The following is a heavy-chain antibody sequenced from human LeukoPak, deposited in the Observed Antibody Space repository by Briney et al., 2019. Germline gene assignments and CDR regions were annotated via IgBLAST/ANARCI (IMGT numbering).Heavy chain of an antibody. V-gene: IGHV1-69*06. CDR2: IIPIFGTA. D-gene: IGHD3-22*01. CDR3: TTGVVAPTDY. Sequence: SVKVSCKASGGTFSSYAISWVRQAPGQGLEWMGGIIPIFGTANYAQKFQGRVTMTEDTSTDTAYMELSSLRSEDTAVYYCTTGVVAPTDYWGQGTLVTVSS. J-gene: IGHJ4*02. CDR1: GGTFSSYA.